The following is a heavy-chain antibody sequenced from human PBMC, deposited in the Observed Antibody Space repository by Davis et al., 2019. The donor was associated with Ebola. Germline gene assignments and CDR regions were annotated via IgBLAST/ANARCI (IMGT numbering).Heavy chain of an antibody. CDR1: GYIFTTYP. J-gene: IGHJ4*02. D-gene: IGHD6-19*01. CDR3: AREIAVAGFDY. CDR2: INAGNGNT. Sequence: AASVKVSCKASGYIFTTYPIHWVRQAPGQRLEWMGWINAGNGNTKYSQKFQGRVTITRDTSASTAYMELSSLRSEDTAVYYCAREIAVAGFDYWGQGTLVTVSS. V-gene: IGHV1-3*01.